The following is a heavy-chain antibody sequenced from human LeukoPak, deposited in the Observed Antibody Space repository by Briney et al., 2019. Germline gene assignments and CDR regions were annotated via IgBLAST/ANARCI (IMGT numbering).Heavy chain of an antibody. CDR1: GFTFDDYA. CDR2: IGWDGGST. CDR3: AKGGDCSGGSCYLYYFDY. J-gene: IGHJ4*02. D-gene: IGHD2-15*01. Sequence: GGSLRLSCAASGFTFDDYAMHWVRQAPGKGLEWVSLIGWDGGSTYYADSVKGRFTISRDNSKNSLYLQMNSLRAEDTALYYCAKGGDCSGGSCYLYYFDYWGQGTLVTVSS. V-gene: IGHV3-43D*03.